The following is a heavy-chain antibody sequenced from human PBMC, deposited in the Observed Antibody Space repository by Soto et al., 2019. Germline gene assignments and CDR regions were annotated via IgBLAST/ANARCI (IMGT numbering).Heavy chain of an antibody. CDR3: AKMPLYDYIWGSYRPGGFDY. CDR1: GFTFSSYA. Sequence: GGSLRLSCAASGFTFSSYAMSWVRQAPGKGLEWVSAISGSGGSTYYADSVKGWFTISRDNSKNTLYLQMNSLRAEETAVYYCAKMPLYDYIWGSYRPGGFDYWGQGTLVTVSS. D-gene: IGHD3-16*02. CDR2: ISGSGGST. J-gene: IGHJ4*02. V-gene: IGHV3-23*01.